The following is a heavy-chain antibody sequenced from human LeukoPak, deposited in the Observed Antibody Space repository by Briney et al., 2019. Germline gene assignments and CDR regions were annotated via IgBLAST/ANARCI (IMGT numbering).Heavy chain of an antibody. CDR2: ISGSGGST. V-gene: IGHV3-23*01. CDR1: GFTFSSYA. Sequence: GGSLRLSCAASGFTFSSYAMSWVRQAPGKGLEWVSAISGSGGSTYYADSVKGRFTISRDNSKNTLYLQMNSLRAEDTAVYYCARPLSWFGELFGYWGQGTLVTVSS. J-gene: IGHJ4*02. D-gene: IGHD3-10*01. CDR3: ARPLSWFGELFGY.